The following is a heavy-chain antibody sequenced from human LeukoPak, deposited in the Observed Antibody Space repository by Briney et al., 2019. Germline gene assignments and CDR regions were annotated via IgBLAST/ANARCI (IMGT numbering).Heavy chain of an antibody. J-gene: IGHJ4*02. V-gene: IGHV4-34*01. CDR1: GGSFIGYY. CDR2: INHSVST. D-gene: IGHD3-9*01. Sequence: SETLSLTCAVDGGSFIGYYWSWIRQPPGKGLNWIGEINHSVSTNYNPSLKMRVTILVDTSKNQFAVKLSSVTAADTAVYYCARCYDILTGYYTWGQGTLVSVSS. CDR3: ARCYDILTGYYT.